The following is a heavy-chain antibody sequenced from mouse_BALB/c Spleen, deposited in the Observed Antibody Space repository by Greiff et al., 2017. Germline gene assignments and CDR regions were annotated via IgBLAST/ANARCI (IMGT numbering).Heavy chain of an antibody. CDR3: TRGGQLGRPFDY. CDR1: GFTFSSYT. CDR2: ISSGGRYT. V-gene: IGHV5-6-4*01. D-gene: IGHD3-1*01. J-gene: IGHJ2*01. Sequence: EVKLVESGGGLVKPGGSLKLSCAASGFTFSSYTMSWVRQTPEKRLEWVATISSGGRYTYYPDSVKGRFTISRDNAKNTLYLQMSSLKSEDTAMYYCTRGGQLGRPFDYWGQGTTLTVSS.